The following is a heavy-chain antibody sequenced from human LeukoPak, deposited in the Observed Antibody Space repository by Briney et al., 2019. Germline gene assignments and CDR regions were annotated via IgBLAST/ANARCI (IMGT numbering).Heavy chain of an antibody. CDR3: ARLLGVTMIVVVSRDWGTFDY. CDR1: GGSISSYY. J-gene: IGHJ4*02. Sequence: SETLSLTCTVSGGSISSYYWSWIRQPAGKGLEWIGRIYTSGSTNYNPSLKSRVTISVDKSKNQFSLMLSSVTAADTAVYYCARLLGVTMIVVVSRDWGTFDYWGQGTLVTVSS. CDR2: IYTSGST. D-gene: IGHD3-22*01. V-gene: IGHV4-4*07.